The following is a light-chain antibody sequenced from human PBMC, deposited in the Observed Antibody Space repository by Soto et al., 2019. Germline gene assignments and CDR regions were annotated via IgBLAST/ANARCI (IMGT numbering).Light chain of an antibody. CDR2: ASS. V-gene: IGLV2-14*01. J-gene: IGLJ2*01. CDR1: SSDVGSYNY. CDR3: ASKTTSSTVL. Sequence: QSALTQPASVSGSPGQSITISCTGTSSDVGSYNYVSWYQHHPGKAPRLMIYASSNRPSGVSHRFSGSKSGDTASLTISGLQAEDEAIYYCASKTTSSTVLFGGGTQLTVL.